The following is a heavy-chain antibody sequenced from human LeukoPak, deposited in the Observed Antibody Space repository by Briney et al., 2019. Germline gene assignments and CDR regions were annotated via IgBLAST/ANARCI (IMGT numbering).Heavy chain of an antibody. CDR1: GYTFTSYG. J-gene: IGHJ4*02. Sequence: ASVKVSCKASGYTFTSYGISWVRQAPGQGLEWMGWISAYNGNTNYAQKLQGRVTMTTDTSTSTAYMELRSLRSDDTAVYYCASQRGVGATTPFDYWGQGTLVTVSS. D-gene: IGHD1-26*01. CDR3: ASQRGVGATTPFDY. CDR2: ISAYNGNT. V-gene: IGHV1-18*01.